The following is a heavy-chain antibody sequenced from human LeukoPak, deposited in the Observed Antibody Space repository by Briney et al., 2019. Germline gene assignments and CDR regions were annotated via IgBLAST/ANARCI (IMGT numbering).Heavy chain of an antibody. CDR1: GYTFTSYD. V-gene: IGHV1-8*03. J-gene: IGHJ4*02. CDR2: MNPNSGNT. D-gene: IGHD2-2*02. Sequence: GASVKVSCKASGYTFTSYDINWVRQATGQGLEWMGWMNPNSGNTGYAQKFQSRVTITRNTSISTAYMELSSLRSEDTAVYYCARGLRYCSSTSCYTGLQPLRYWGQGTLVTVSS. CDR3: ARGLRYCSSTSCYTGLQPLRY.